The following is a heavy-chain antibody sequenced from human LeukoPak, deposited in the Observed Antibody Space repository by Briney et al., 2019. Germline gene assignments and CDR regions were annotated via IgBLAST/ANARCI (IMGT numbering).Heavy chain of an antibody. V-gene: IGHV3-7*01. CDR3: ARDPYNYDRSGYKLDSYFDY. CDR1: GFTFSNYW. J-gene: IGHJ4*02. CDR2: IEQDGSEK. D-gene: IGHD3-22*01. Sequence: GGSLRLSCTVSGFTFSNYWMSSVRDTPGKGLEWVANIEQDGSEKWYVDSVKGRFTISRDNAKNSLYLQMNSLRAEDTAVYYCARDPYNYDRSGYKLDSYFDYWGQGTLVTVSS.